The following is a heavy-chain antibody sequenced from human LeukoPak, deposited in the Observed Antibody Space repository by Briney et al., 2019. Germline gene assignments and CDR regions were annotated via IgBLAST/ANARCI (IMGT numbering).Heavy chain of an antibody. CDR3: VRGAVGNGGWFDP. V-gene: IGHV3-74*01. Sequence: PGGSLRLSCAASGFTFSGYWMHWVRQAPGKGLEWVSRINIDGATTNYADSVKGRFTISRDNAKNTLHLQMNSLRADDTAVYYCVRGAVGNGGWFDPWGQGTLVTVSS. CDR1: GFTFSGYW. D-gene: IGHD1-26*01. J-gene: IGHJ5*02. CDR2: INIDGATT.